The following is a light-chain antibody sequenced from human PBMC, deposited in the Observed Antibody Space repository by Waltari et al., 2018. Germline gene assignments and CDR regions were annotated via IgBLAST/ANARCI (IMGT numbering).Light chain of an antibody. CDR1: SSDVGAYNY. CDR3: CSYAGSYTVV. CDR2: DVN. J-gene: IGLJ3*02. V-gene: IGLV2-11*01. Sequence: QSALTQPRSVSGSPGQSVTISCTGTSSDVGAYNYVSWYQQYPVKAPKLLIYDVNKRPSAVPDRFSGSKSDNTASLTISGLQAEDEANYYCCSYAGSYTVVFGGGTKLTVL.